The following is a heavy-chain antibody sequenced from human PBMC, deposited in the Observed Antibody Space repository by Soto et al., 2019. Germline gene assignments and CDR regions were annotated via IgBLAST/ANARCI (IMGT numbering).Heavy chain of an antibody. CDR2: INPNSGGT. J-gene: IGHJ4*02. Sequence: SVKGTCNAPVYTFTCYYMHWVRQAPGQGLEWMGWINPNSGGTNYAQKFQGRVTMTRDTSISTAYMELSRLRSDDTAVYYCARDCPLPPPNYYFDYWGQGTLVTVSS. D-gene: IGHD7-27*01. CDR1: VYTFTCYY. V-gene: IGHV1-2*02. CDR3: ARDCPLPPPNYYFDY.